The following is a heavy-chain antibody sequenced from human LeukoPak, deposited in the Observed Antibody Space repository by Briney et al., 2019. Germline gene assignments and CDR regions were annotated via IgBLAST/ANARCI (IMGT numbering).Heavy chain of an antibody. CDR3: AVGYGSGSSNDAFDI. CDR2: IKQDGSEK. CDR1: GFTFSSYR. J-gene: IGHJ3*02. D-gene: IGHD3-10*01. Sequence: GGSLRLSCAASGFTFSSYRMSWVRQAPGKGLEWAANIKQDGSEKYYVDSVKGRFTISRDNAKNSLYLQMNSLRAEDTAVYYCAVGYGSGSSNDAFDIWGQGTMVTVSS. V-gene: IGHV3-7*03.